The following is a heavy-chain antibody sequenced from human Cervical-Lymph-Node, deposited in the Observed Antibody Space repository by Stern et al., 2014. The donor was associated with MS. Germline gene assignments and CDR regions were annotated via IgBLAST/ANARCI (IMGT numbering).Heavy chain of an antibody. J-gene: IGHJ4*02. D-gene: IGHD2-15*01. CDR1: GGSLRSYY. V-gene: IGHV4-59*01. CDR2: FYLTGSV. Sequence: QVQLQESGPGLVKPSETLSLTCTVSGGSLRSYYWNWIRQAPGKGLEWLGFFYLTGSVNYIPSLSSRVAMSVDTSKNQFSLTVSSVTAADTAVYYCAREGEYCSGSRCYPFLDYWGQGTLVTVSS. CDR3: AREGEYCSGSRCYPFLDY.